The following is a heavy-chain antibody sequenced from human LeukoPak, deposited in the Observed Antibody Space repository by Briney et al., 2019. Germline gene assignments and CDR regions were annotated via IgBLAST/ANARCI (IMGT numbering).Heavy chain of an antibody. CDR1: GGSISSSSYY. J-gene: IGHJ4*02. CDR3: ARVVRYSSGWYFDY. D-gene: IGHD6-19*01. Sequence: SETLSLTCTVSGGSISSSSYYWGWIRQPPGKGLEWIGSIYYSGSTYYNPSLKSRVTISVDTSKNQFSLKLSSVTAADTAVYYCARVVRYSSGWYFDYWGQGTLVTVSS. V-gene: IGHV4-39*07. CDR2: IYYSGST.